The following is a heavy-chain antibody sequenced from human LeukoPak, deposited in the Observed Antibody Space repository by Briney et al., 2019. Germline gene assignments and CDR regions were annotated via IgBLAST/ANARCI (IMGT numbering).Heavy chain of an antibody. V-gene: IGHV4-59*01. CDR3: ARANNCSGGSCYSYYYYYMDV. CDR1: GGSISSYY. D-gene: IGHD2-15*01. CDR2: IYYSGST. Sequence: PSETLSLTCTVSGGSISSYYWSWIRQPPEKGLERVGYIYYSGSTNYNPSLKSRVTISVDTSKNQFSLKLSSVTAADTAVYYCARANNCSGGSCYSYYYYYMDVWGKGTTVTVSS. J-gene: IGHJ6*03.